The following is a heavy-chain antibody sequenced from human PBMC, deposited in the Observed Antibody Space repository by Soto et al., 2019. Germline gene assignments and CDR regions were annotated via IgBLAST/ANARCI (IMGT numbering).Heavy chain of an antibody. V-gene: IGHV3-9*01. CDR1: GFTFDDYA. CDR2: ISWNSGSI. J-gene: IGHJ4*02. Sequence: GGSLRLSCAASGFTFDDYAMHWVRQAPGKGLEWVSGISWNSGSIGYADSVKGRFTISRDNAKNSLYLQMNSLRAEDTALYYCAKDGSDTYSGYDFWGQGTLVTVSS. D-gene: IGHD5-12*01. CDR3: AKDGSDTYSGYDF.